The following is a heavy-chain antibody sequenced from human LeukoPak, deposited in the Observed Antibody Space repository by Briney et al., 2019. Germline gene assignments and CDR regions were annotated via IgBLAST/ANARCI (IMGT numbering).Heavy chain of an antibody. CDR2: ISSSSSYI. V-gene: IGHV3-21*01. CDR1: GFTFSSYS. CDR3: ATEEPAFDY. Sequence: GGSLRLSCAASGFTFSSYSMNWVRQAPGKGLEWVSSISSSSSYIYYADSVKGRFTISRDNAKNSLYLRMNSLRAEDTAVYYCATEEPAFDYWGQGTLVTVSS. J-gene: IGHJ4*02. D-gene: IGHD1-14*01.